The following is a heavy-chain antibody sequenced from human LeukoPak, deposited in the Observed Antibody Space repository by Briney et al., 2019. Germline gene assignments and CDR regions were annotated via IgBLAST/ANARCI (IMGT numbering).Heavy chain of an antibody. CDR2: IIHTGST. CDR3: ARIWGGY. Sequence: SETLSLTCAVYGGSFSDFYWTWIRQPPGKGLEWVGEIIHTGSTNYNPSLKSRVTISVDTSKNQFSLNLTSVTAADTAVYYCARIWGGYWGQGTLVTVSS. V-gene: IGHV4-34*12. D-gene: IGHD3-16*01. J-gene: IGHJ4*02. CDR1: GGSFSDFY.